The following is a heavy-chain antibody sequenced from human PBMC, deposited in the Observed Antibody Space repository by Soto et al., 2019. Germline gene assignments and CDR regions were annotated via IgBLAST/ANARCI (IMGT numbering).Heavy chain of an antibody. CDR2: ISGRGGST. V-gene: IGHV3-23*01. Sequence: GSLRLSCAASGFTFSSYAMSWVRQAPGMGLEWVSGISGRGGSTDYGDSVKGRFTISRDNSKNTLYLQMNSLRAEDTAVYYCAREDTPTYYDFWSGLYGMDVWGQGTTVTVSS. J-gene: IGHJ6*02. CDR1: GFTFSSYA. CDR3: AREDTPTYYDFWSGLYGMDV. D-gene: IGHD3-3*01.